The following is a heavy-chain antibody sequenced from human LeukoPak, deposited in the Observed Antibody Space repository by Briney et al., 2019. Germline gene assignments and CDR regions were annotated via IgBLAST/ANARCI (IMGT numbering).Heavy chain of an antibody. Sequence: SETLSLTCTVSGGSISNRNYHWGWIRQPPGKGLEWIGCIYHSGSTYYNPPLKSRVTISVDTSKNQFSLKLSSVTAADTAVYYCARGVAAAGMVDWGQGTLVTVSS. CDR1: GGSISNRNYH. J-gene: IGHJ4*02. D-gene: IGHD6-13*01. V-gene: IGHV4-39*07. CDR2: IYHSGST. CDR3: ARGVAAAGMVD.